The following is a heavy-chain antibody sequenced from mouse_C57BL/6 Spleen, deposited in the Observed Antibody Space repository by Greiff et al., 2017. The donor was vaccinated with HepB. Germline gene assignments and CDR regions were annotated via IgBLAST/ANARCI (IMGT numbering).Heavy chain of an antibody. V-gene: IGHV14-1*01. CDR2: IDPEDGDT. CDR3: TKGLTHYYAMDY. J-gene: IGHJ4*01. Sequence: EVKLVESGAELVRPGASVKLSCTASGFNIKDYYMHWVKQRPEQGLEWIGRIDPEDGDTEYAPKFQGKATMTADTSSNTAYLQLSSLTSEDTAVYYCTKGLTHYYAMDYWGQGTSVTVSS. D-gene: IGHD1-1*01. CDR1: GFNIKDYY.